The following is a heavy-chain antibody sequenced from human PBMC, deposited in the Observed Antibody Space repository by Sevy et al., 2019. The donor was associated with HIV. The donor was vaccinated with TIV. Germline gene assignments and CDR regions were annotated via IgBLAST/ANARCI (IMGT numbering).Heavy chain of an antibody. V-gene: IGHV3-30-3*01. CDR1: GFAFRTYA. CDR3: ARGPEWELTRLLSH. J-gene: IGHJ4*02. Sequence: GGSLRLSCAASGFAFRTYAFHWVRQAPGRGLEWVGLISSNGDNAFYANSVRGRFTISRANSMNTLYLELNNLTPDDTAVYYCARGPEWELTRLLSHWGQGTLVTVSS. CDR2: ISSNGDNA. D-gene: IGHD1-26*01.